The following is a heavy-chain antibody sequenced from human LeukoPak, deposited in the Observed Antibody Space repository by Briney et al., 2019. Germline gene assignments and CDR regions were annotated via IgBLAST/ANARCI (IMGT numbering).Heavy chain of an antibody. CDR2: IIPIFGTA. V-gene: IGHV1-69*13. CDR1: GGTFSSYA. D-gene: IGHD4-23*01. CDR3: AAPLSRTVVKGAFDY. Sequence: SVKVSCKASGGTFSSYAISWVRQAPGQGLEWMGGIIPIFGTANYAQKFQGRVTITADESTSTAYMELSSLRSEDTAVYYCAAPLSRTVVKGAFDYWGQGTLVTVSS. J-gene: IGHJ4*02.